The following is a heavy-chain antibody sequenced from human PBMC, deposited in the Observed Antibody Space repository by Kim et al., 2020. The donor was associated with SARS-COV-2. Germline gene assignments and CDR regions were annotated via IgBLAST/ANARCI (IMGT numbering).Heavy chain of an antibody. Sequence: SETLSLTCTVSGGSLGSTTYYWGWIRQPPGKGLAWIGSIYYTGITYDNPSLKSRVTISVDTSKNQFSLKLSSVTAADTAVYYCARQRAPGDAFDIWGQG. CDR2: IYYTGIT. V-gene: IGHV4-39*01. CDR1: GGSLGSTTYY. CDR3: ARQRAPGDAFDI. J-gene: IGHJ3*02. D-gene: IGHD1-1*01.